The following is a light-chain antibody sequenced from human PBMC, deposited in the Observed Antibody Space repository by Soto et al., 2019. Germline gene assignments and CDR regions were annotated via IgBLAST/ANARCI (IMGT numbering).Light chain of an antibody. Sequence: QSVLTQPGSVSRSPGQSLTISCTGTSSDVGGYNYVSWYQQYPGQVPKLMIYDVTKRPSGVPDRFSGSKSGTSASLAISGLQSEDEADYYCAAWDDSLNGYVFGTGTKVTVL. V-gene: IGLV2-11*01. CDR3: AAWDDSLNGYV. CDR1: SSDVGGYNY. J-gene: IGLJ1*01. CDR2: DVT.